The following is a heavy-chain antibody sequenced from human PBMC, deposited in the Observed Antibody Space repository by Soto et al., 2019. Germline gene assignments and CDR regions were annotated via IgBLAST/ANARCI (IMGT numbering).Heavy chain of an antibody. CDR3: ARGRRWLQYGMDV. Sequence: QVPLQQWGAGLLKPSETLSLTCAVYGGSFSGYYWSWIRQPPGKGLEWIGEINHSGSTNYNPSLKSRGTISVDTSKNQFSLKLSSVTAADTAVYYCARGRRWLQYGMDVWGQGTTVTVSS. D-gene: IGHD5-12*01. V-gene: IGHV4-34*01. J-gene: IGHJ6*02. CDR1: GGSFSGYY. CDR2: INHSGST.